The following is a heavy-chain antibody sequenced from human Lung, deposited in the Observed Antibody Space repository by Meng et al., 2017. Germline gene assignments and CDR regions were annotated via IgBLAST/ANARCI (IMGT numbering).Heavy chain of an antibody. D-gene: IGHD6-19*01. V-gene: IGHV4-39*01. CDR2: IGHSGFT. CDR3: VRSSAWVRTGFDP. CDR1: GGSISTSGYY. J-gene: IGHJ5*02. Sequence: QGPGPGLVQPSEALSLLCSVSGGSISTSGYYWGWIRQPPGKGLEWIGSIGHSGFTYYTPSLKSRVAVSLDTSKSQFSLMLTSVTAADTAVYYCVRSSAWVRTGFDPWGQGTLVTVSS.